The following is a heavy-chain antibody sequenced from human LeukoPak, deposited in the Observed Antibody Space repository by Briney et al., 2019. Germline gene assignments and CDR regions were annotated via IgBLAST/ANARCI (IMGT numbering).Heavy chain of an antibody. CDR2: INPNSGGT. Sequence: GASVTVSCKASVYTFTGYYMHWVRQAPGQGLEWMGWINPNSGGTNYAQKFQGRVTMTRDTSISTAYMELSRLRSDDTAVYYCARDVTYSSGWYDWFDPWGQGTLVTVSS. CDR3: ARDVTYSSGWYDWFDP. D-gene: IGHD6-19*01. J-gene: IGHJ5*02. V-gene: IGHV1-2*02. CDR1: VYTFTGYY.